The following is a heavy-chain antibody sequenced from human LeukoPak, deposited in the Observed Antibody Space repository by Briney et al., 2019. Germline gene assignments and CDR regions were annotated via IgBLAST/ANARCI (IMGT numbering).Heavy chain of an antibody. V-gene: IGHV3-7*01. CDR3: AREIAVAGGY. D-gene: IGHD6-19*01. Sequence: GGSLRLSCAASGFNFDNYWMNWVRQAPGKGLEWVANIKEDGSEKNCVDSVKGRFTISRDNAKNSLYLEMNSLRAEDTAVYYCAREIAVAGGYWGQGTLVTVSS. J-gene: IGHJ4*02. CDR2: IKEDGSEK. CDR1: GFNFDNYW.